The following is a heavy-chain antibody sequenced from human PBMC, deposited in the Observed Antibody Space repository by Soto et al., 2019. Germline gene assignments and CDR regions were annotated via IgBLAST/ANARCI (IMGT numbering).Heavy chain of an antibody. V-gene: IGHV4-34*01. CDR2: IIHTGST. CDR3: ARGVTPDYRRFMDV. Sequence: PSETLSLTCTVYGGSFSGYYWNWIRQPPGKGLEWIAEIIHTGSTHYNPSLKSRVTISLDTSKNQFSLSLSSVTAADTAVYYRARGVTPDYRRFMDVWGKGTTVTVSS. CDR1: GGSFSGYY. J-gene: IGHJ6*03. D-gene: IGHD3-16*01.